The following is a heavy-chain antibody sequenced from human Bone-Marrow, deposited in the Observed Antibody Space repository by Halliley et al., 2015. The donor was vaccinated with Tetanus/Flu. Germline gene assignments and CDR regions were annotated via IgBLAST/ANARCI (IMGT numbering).Heavy chain of an antibody. CDR2: IYPGDSDT. D-gene: IGHD6-13*01. CDR3: AALIAASHFTDY. V-gene: IGHV5-51*01. J-gene: IGHJ4*02. Sequence: QPVQSGAEVKKPGESLRISCKGSGYSFTTYWIGWVRQVPGKGLELMGIIYPGDSDTRYSPSFQGQVIISADKSVNTAYLQWSTLKASDTAMYYCAALIAASHFTDYWGPGTLVTVSS. CDR1: GYSFTTYW.